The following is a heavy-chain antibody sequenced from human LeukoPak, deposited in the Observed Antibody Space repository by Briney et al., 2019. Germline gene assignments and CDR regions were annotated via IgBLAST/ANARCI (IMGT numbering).Heavy chain of an antibody. CDR1: GFTVSSNY. V-gene: IGHV3-53*04. CDR3: AGGSRRDGYDY. Sequence: GGSLRLSCAASGFTVSSNYMSWVRQAPGKGLEWVSVIYDNGDAYSADSVKGRFTISRHNSKNTLYLQMNSLRPEDAAVYYCAGGSRRDGYDYWGQGTLVTVSS. CDR2: IYDNGDA. J-gene: IGHJ4*02. D-gene: IGHD5-24*01.